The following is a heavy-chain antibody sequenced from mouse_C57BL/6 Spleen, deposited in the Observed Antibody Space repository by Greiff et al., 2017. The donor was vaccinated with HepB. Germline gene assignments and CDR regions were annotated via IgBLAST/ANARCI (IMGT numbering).Heavy chain of an antibody. V-gene: IGHV1-72*01. Sequence: QVQLQQPGAELVKPGASVKLSCKASGYTFTSYWMHWVKQRPGRGLEWIGRIDPNSGGTKYNEKFKSKATLTVDKPSSTAYMQLSSLTSEDSAVYYVAIEGDLLWLRRDYLDYWGKGTTLTVSS. CDR1: GYTFTSYW. J-gene: IGHJ2*01. D-gene: IGHD2-2*01. CDR3: AIEGDLLWLRRDYLDY. CDR2: IDPNSGGT.